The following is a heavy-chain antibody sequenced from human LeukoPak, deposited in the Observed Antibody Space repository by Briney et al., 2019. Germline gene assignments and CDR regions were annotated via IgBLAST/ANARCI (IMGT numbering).Heavy chain of an antibody. D-gene: IGHD3-22*01. V-gene: IGHV4-30-2*01. J-gene: IGHJ3*02. CDR1: GGSISSYS. CDR2: IYHSGST. CDR3: ARTNYYDSSGYYLLDAFDI. Sequence: SETLSLTCTVSGGSISSYSWSWIRQPPGKGLEWIGYIYHSGSTYYNPSLKSRVTISVDRSKNQFSLKLSSVTAADTAVYYCARTNYYDSSGYYLLDAFDIWGQGTMVTVSS.